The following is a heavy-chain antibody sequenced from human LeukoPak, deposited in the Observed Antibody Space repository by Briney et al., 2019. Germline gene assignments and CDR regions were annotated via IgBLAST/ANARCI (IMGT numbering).Heavy chain of an antibody. CDR1: GFTFSSYS. V-gene: IGHV3-21*01. Sequence: GGSLRLSCAASGFTFSSYSMNWVRQAPGEGLEWVSSISSSSSYIYYADSVKGRFTISRDNAKNSLYLQMNSLRAEDTAVYYCAGSPGYSTAAHEYWGQGTLVTVSS. D-gene: IGHD6-13*01. J-gene: IGHJ4*02. CDR3: AGSPGYSTAAHEY. CDR2: ISSSSSYI.